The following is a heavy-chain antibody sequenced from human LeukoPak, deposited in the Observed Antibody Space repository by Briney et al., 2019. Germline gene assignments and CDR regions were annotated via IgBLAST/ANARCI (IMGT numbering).Heavy chain of an antibody. D-gene: IGHD3-10*01. V-gene: IGHV4-34*01. Sequence: SETLSLTCAVYGGSFSGYYWSWIRQPPGKGLEWIGEINHSGSTNYNPSLKSRVTISVDTSKDQFSLKLSSVTAADTAVYYCARDVGLYGSGSYRIYYYGMDVWGQGTTVTVSS. CDR2: INHSGST. CDR3: ARDVGLYGSGSYRIYYYGMDV. J-gene: IGHJ6*02. CDR1: GGSFSGYY.